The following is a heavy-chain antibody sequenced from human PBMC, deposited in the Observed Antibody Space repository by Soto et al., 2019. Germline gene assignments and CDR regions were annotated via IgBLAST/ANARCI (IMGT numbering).Heavy chain of an antibody. V-gene: IGHV3-74*01. D-gene: IGHD6-19*01. CDR1: GITFSSNW. CDR3: ARGKYSSGWYVYFDY. Sequence: PWGSLILSCAASGITFSSNWMHWVRQAPGKGLEWVSVIRGAGSSTNYADSVKGRFTISRDNAKNTLYLQMNSLRAEDTAVYYCARGKYSSGWYVYFDYWGQGTLVTVSS. CDR2: IRGAGSST. J-gene: IGHJ4*02.